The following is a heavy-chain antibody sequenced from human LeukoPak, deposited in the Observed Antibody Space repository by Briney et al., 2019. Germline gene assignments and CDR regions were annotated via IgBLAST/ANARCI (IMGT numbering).Heavy chain of an antibody. D-gene: IGHD2-2*01. CDR1: GYPFSSYW. CDR2: IYPGDSDT. CDR3: ARQDGNAFYYFDY. V-gene: IGHV5-51*01. Sequence: GESLKISCKGSGYPFSSYWIGWVRQMPGKGLEWKGIIYPGDSDTRYSPSFQGRVTISVDKSINTAYLQWSSLRASDTATYYCARQDGNAFYYFDYWGQGTLVTVSS. J-gene: IGHJ4*02.